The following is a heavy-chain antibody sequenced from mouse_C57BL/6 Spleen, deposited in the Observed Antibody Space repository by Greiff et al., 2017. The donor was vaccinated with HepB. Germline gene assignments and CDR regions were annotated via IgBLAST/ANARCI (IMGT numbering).Heavy chain of an antibody. V-gene: IGHV5-6*01. CDR3: ARVYYYGSSYYFDY. J-gene: IGHJ2*01. D-gene: IGHD1-1*01. CDR1: GFTFSSYG. CDR2: ISSGGSYT. Sequence: EVQLQESGGDLVKPGGSLKLSCAASGFTFSSYGMSWVRQTPDKRLEWVATISSGGSYTYYPDSVKGRFTISRDNAKNTLYLQMSSLKSEDTAMYYCARVYYYGSSYYFDYWGQGTTLTVSS.